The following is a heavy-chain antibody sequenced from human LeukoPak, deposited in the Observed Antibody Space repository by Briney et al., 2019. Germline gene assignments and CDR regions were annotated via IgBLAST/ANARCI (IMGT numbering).Heavy chain of an antibody. CDR1: GGSFSGYY. CDR2: INHSGGT. V-gene: IGHV4-34*01. Sequence: SETLSLTCAVYGGSFSGYYWTWIRQPPGKGLEWIGEINHSGGTNYNPSLKSRVTISVDTSKSQFSLKLSSVTAADTAVYYCARGHPLLDYWGQGTLVTVSS. CDR3: ARGHPLLDY. D-gene: IGHD2-21*02. J-gene: IGHJ4*02.